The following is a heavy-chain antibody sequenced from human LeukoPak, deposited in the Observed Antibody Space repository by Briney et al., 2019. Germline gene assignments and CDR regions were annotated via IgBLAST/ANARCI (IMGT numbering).Heavy chain of an antibody. J-gene: IGHJ4*02. CDR3: ARDPLDY. CDR1: GFTFSSYE. Sequence: GGSLRLSCAASGFTFSSYEMNWVRQAPGKGLEWVSVIYSGGSTYYADSVKGRFTLSRDNSKNTLYLQMNSLRAEDTAVYYCARDPLDYWGQGTLVTVSS. CDR2: IYSGGST. V-gene: IGHV3-66*01.